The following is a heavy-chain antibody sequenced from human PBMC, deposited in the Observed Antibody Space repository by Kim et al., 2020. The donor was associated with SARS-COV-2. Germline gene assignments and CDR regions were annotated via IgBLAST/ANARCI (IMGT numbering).Heavy chain of an antibody. CDR3: ARDLGSSGYRWFDP. CDR2: IYSGGST. J-gene: IGHJ5*02. Sequence: GGSLRLSCAASGFTVSSNYMSWVRQAPGKGLEWVSVIYSGGSTYYADSVKGRFTISRDNSKNTLYLQMNSLRAEDTAVYYCARDLGSSGYRWFDPWGQGTLVTVSS. D-gene: IGHD3-22*01. CDR1: GFTVSSNY. V-gene: IGHV3-53*01.